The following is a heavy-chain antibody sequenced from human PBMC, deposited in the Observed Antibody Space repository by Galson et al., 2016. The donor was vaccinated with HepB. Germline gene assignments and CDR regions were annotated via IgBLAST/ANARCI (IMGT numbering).Heavy chain of an antibody. V-gene: IGHV3-30*18. D-gene: IGHD2-21*02. CDR1: GFTFSRYG. J-gene: IGHJ4*02. CDR3: AKEEEAYCGTDCSLDY. CDR2: ISYDGSRK. Sequence: SLRLSCAASGFTFSRYGMLWVRQAPGKGLQWVALISYDGSRKYYADSVKGRFTISRDNSKNTLFLQMSSLRAEDTAVYYCAKEEEAYCGTDCSLDYWGQGTLITVSS.